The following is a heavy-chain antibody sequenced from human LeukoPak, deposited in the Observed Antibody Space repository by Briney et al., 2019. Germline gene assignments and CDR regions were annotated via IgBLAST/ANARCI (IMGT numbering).Heavy chain of an antibody. CDR3: ARGNNAYCSGGSCYPN. CDR1: GATFSSYA. V-gene: IGHV1-69*06. D-gene: IGHD2-15*01. Sequence: SVKVSCKASGATFSSYAISRVRQAPGQGLEWMGGIIPIFGTANYAQKFQGRVTITADKSTSTAYMELSSLRSEDTAVYYCARGNNAYCSGGSCYPNWGQGTLVTVSS. J-gene: IGHJ4*02. CDR2: IIPIFGTA.